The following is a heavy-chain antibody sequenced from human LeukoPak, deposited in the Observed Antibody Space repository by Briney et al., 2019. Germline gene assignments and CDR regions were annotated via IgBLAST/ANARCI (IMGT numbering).Heavy chain of an antibody. Sequence: SETLSLTCSVSGDSVSRSDSYWDWICQPPGKGLEWIGTIYYSGRTYYSPSLKSRVTMSVDPSNNQFSLNLRSVTAADTALYYCARRRYYDGSGYLEWGQGTLLSVSS. D-gene: IGHD3-22*01. CDR3: ARRRYYDGSGYLE. V-gene: IGHV4-39*01. J-gene: IGHJ1*01. CDR2: IYYSGRT. CDR1: GDSVSRSDSY.